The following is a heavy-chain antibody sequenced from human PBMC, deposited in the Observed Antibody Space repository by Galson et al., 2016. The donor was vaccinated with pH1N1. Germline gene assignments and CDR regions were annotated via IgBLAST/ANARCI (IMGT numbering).Heavy chain of an antibody. CDR1: GYTFTTYW. CDR2: IDPSDSYT. CDR3: ARHFNLRPPTLFDP. D-gene: IGHD3-3*02. Sequence: QSGAEVKKPGDSLRISCQASGYTFTTYWITWVRRLPGKGLEWMGRIDPSDSYTHYTPSFQGHVTISAAKSINTAYLQWSSLKASDTAIYYCARHFNLRPPTLFDPRGQGTLLTVSS. J-gene: IGHJ5*02. V-gene: IGHV5-10-1*01.